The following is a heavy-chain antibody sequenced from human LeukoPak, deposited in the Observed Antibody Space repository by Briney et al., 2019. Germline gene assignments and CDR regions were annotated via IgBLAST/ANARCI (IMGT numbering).Heavy chain of an antibody. V-gene: IGHV3-7*01. J-gene: IGHJ6*02. D-gene: IGHD2-8*02. CDR3: ARILVEQSINYYYGMDV. CDR2: IKQDGSEN. CDR1: GFTFSSYW. Sequence: GGSLRLSCAASGFTFSSYWMSWVRQAPGKGLEWVANIKQDGSENYYVDSVKGRFTISRDNAKNSLYLQMNSLRAEDTAVYYCARILVEQSINYYYGMDVWGQGTTVTVSS.